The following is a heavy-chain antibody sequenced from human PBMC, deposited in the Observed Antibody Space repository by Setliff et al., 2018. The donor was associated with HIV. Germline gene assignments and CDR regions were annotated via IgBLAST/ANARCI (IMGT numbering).Heavy chain of an antibody. Sequence: GSLRLSCAASGFTFTNYWMAWIRQAPGRGLEWAAIIQQHGSEIHYVASVEGRFTISRDNAKNSLYLQMNSLRAEDTAVYYCANMQWASNAWYSFDYWGQGALVTVSS. J-gene: IGHJ4*02. V-gene: IGHV3-7*03. D-gene: IGHD6-19*01. CDR1: GFTFTNYW. CDR3: ANMQWASNAWYSFDY. CDR2: IQQHGSEI.